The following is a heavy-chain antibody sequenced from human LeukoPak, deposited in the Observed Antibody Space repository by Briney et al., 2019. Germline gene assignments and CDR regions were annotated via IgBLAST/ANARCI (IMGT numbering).Heavy chain of an antibody. CDR2: ISRSGSDV. D-gene: IGHD3-22*01. CDR1: GFTFSSYS. CDR3: ARDPAIGYFDY. Sequence: KPGGSLRLSCAASGFTFSSYSMNWVRQAPGKGLEWVSDISRSGSDVYYADSVKGRFTISRDNAKNLVYLQMNNLRVEDTAVYYCARDPAIGYFDYWGQGTLVTVSS. V-gene: IGHV3-21*05. J-gene: IGHJ4*02.